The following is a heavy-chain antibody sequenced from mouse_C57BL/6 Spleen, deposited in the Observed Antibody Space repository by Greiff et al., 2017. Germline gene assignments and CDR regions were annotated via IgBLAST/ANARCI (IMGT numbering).Heavy chain of an antibody. Sequence: QVQLQQPGAELVKPGASVKLSCKASGYTFTSYWMQWVKQRPGQGLEWIGEIDPADSYTNYNQKVKGKGTLTVDTSSSTAYMQLSSLTSEDSAVYYCARRVYGSSHGYFDVWGTGTTVTVSS. CDR2: IDPADSYT. V-gene: IGHV1-50*01. CDR1: GYTFTSYW. CDR3: ARRVYGSSHGYFDV. D-gene: IGHD1-1*01. J-gene: IGHJ1*03.